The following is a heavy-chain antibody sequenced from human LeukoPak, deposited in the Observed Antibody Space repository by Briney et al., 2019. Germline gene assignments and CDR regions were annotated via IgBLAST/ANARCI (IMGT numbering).Heavy chain of an antibody. V-gene: IGHV1-69*04. CDR3: ARGAVAGGDGAFDI. CDR1: GGTFSRYA. Sequence: SVKVSCKASGGTFSRYAISWVRQAPGHGLEWMGRIIPILGIANYAQKFQGRVTITADESTSTAYMELSSLRSEDTAVYYCARGAVAGGDGAFDIWGQGTMVTVSS. J-gene: IGHJ3*02. D-gene: IGHD6-19*01. CDR2: IIPILGIA.